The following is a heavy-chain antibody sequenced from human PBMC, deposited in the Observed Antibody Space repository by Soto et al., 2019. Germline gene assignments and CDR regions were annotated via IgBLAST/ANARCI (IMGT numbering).Heavy chain of an antibody. V-gene: IGHV4-4*08. CDR2: ISSCGRI. J-gene: IGHJ6*03. Sequence: QVQLQESGPGLVEPSETLSLTCTVSGVSISPYYWTWIRQPPGRGLEWIGTISSCGRINYNPSLQSRLTISLDTSENHFSLKLSSVTAADTAMYYCARLPDTAMVLADYYHYYMDVWGKGTTVTVSS. D-gene: IGHD5-18*01. CDR1: GVSISPYY. CDR3: ARLPDTAMVLADYYHYYMDV.